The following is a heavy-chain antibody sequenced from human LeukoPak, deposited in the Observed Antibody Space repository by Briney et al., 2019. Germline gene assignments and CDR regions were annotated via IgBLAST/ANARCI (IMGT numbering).Heavy chain of an antibody. CDR2: IYYSGST. D-gene: IGHD3-10*01. CDR1: GSSISSSSYY. Sequence: SETLSLTCTVSGSSISSSSYYWGWIRQPPGKGLEWIGSIYYSGSTYYNPSLKSRVTISVDTSKNQFSLKLSSVTATDTAVYYCASSDVLLWFGELFDYWGQGTLVTVSS. J-gene: IGHJ4*02. CDR3: ASSDVLLWFGELFDY. V-gene: IGHV4-39*07.